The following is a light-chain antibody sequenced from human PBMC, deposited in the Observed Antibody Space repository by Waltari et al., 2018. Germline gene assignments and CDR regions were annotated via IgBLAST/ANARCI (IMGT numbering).Light chain of an antibody. V-gene: IGLV1-51*01. Sequence: QSLLTQPPSVSAAPGQKVTTSCAGRSSDIGKTYVSWYQHLQGTPPKLLIYDNNERPSGIPDRFSGSKSGTSATLDITGLQTGDEGYYYCATWDDRLGAGALGGGTKLTVL. CDR2: DNN. CDR1: SSDIGKTY. J-gene: IGLJ2*01. CDR3: ATWDDRLGAGA.